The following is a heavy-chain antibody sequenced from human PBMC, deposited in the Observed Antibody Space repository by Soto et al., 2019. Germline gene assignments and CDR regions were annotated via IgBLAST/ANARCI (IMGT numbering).Heavy chain of an antibody. V-gene: IGHV1-69*13. D-gene: IGHD6-13*01. J-gene: IGHJ6*02. CDR1: GGTFSSYA. CDR3: ARDAGLSHSSSWDYYYYGMDV. Sequence: ASVKVSCKASGGTFSSYAISWVRQAPGQGLEWMGGIIPIFGTANYAQKFQGSVTITADESTRTAYMELSSLRSEDTAVYYCARDAGLSHSSSWDYYYYGMDVWGQGTTVTVSS. CDR2: IIPIFGTA.